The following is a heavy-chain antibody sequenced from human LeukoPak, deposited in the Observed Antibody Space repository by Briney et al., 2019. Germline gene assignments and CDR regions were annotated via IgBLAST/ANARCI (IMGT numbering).Heavy chain of an antibody. D-gene: IGHD6-13*01. Sequence: GGSLRLSCAASGFTFSYYYMSWIRQAPGKGLEWVSYISGSGSTIYYADSVKGRFTISRDNAKNSLYLQMNSLRAEDTAVYYCARDGYSSSWYQLLRAFDIWGQGTMVTVSS. CDR3: ARDGYSSSWYQLLRAFDI. CDR1: GFTFSYYY. J-gene: IGHJ3*02. V-gene: IGHV3-11*01. CDR2: ISGSGSTI.